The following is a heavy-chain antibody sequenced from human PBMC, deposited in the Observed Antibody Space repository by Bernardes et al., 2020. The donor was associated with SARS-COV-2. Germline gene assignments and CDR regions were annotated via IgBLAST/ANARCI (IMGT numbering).Heavy chain of an antibody. D-gene: IGHD3-16*02. J-gene: IGHJ4*02. CDR2: INPNSGGT. CDR1: GYTFTGYY. V-gene: IGHV1-2*04. Sequence: ASVKVSCKASGYTFTGYYMHWVRQAPGQGLEWMGWINPNSGGTNYAQKFQGWVTMTRDTSISTAYMELSRLRSDDTAVYYCARAKHHVWGSYRRTPFDYWGQGTLVTVSS. CDR3: ARAKHHVWGSYRRTPFDY.